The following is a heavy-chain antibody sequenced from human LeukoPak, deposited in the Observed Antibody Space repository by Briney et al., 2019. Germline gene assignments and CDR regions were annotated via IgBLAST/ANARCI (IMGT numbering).Heavy chain of an antibody. J-gene: IGHJ4*02. V-gene: IGHV1-18*01. D-gene: IGHD6-19*01. Sequence: ASVKVSCKASGYTFTSYGIGWVRQAPGQGLEWMGWISAYNGNTNYAQNLQGRVTMTTDTSTGTAYMEVRSLRSDDTAVYYCARGILRQWLGYWGQGTLVTVSS. CDR1: GYTFTSYG. CDR3: ARGILRQWLGY. CDR2: ISAYNGNT.